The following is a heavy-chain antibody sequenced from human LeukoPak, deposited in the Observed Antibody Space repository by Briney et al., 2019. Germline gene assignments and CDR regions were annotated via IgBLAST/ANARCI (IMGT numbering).Heavy chain of an antibody. CDR3: AREPRQIAAAKINWFDP. CDR1: GFTFSDYY. V-gene: IGHV3-11*04. J-gene: IGHJ5*02. CDR2: ISSSGSTI. D-gene: IGHD6-13*01. Sequence: AGGSLRLSCAASGFTFSDYYMSWIRQAPGKGPEWVSYISSSGSTIYYADSVKGRFTISRDNAKNSLYLQMNSLRAEDTAVYYCAREPRQIAAAKINWFDPWGQGTLVTVSS.